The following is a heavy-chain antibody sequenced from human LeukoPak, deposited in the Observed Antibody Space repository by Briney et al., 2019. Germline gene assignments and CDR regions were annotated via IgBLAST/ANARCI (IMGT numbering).Heavy chain of an antibody. CDR1: GYTFTSYY. V-gene: IGHV1-46*01. D-gene: IGHD3-9*01. J-gene: IGHJ4*02. CDR2: INPSGGST. CDR3: ATTYYDILTGYYTPDY. Sequence: VASVKVSCKASGYTFTSYYMHWVRQAPGQGLEWMGIINPSGGSTSYAQKFQGRVTMTRDTSTSTVYMELSSLRSEDTAVYYCATTYYDILTGYYTPDYWGQGTLVTVSS.